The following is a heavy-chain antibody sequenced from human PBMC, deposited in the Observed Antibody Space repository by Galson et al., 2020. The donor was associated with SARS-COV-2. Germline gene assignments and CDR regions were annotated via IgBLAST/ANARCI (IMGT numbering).Heavy chain of an antibody. J-gene: IGHJ4*02. D-gene: IGHD3-10*01. CDR2: IYYSGST. Sequence: SQTLSLTCAVSGGSISSGGYSWSWIRQSPGKGLEWIGYIYYSGSTYYNPSLKSRVTISVDTSKNQFSLKLSSVTAADTAVYYCARAVLLWFGESFYFDYWGQGTLVTVSS. CDR3: ARAVLLWFGESFYFDY. CDR1: GGSISSGGYS. V-gene: IGHV4-30-4*07.